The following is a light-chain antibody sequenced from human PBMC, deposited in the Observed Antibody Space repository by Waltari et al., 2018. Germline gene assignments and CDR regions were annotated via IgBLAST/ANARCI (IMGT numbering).Light chain of an antibody. J-gene: IGLJ3*02. CDR2: RDR. CDR3: APWDGRLNGWV. CDR1: ISNIGSHF. V-gene: IGLV1-44*01. Sequence: QSVVTQPPSVSGTPGQRVTISCSGSISNIGSHFVTWYQHVPGTAPKLLIYRDRQRPSGVPDRFSGSKSGTSASRAISGLLSEDEADYYCAPWDGRLNGWVFGGGTKLTVL.